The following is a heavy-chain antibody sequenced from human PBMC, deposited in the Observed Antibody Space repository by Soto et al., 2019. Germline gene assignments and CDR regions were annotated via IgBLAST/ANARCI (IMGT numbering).Heavy chain of an antibody. V-gene: IGHV4-34*01. CDR2: INDSGNI. J-gene: IGHJ6*03. Sequence: QVQVQQWGAGLLKPSETLSLTCAVYGGSFSGYQWSWIRQTPGKGLEWIGEINDSGNINYNPSLKRRVTILMDSPKKQISLKLSSVTAADTAVYYCARGLILWFGELSRRGGYYYYMDVWGTGTTVTVSS. CDR1: GGSFSGYQ. D-gene: IGHD3-10*01. CDR3: ARGLILWFGELSRRGGYYYYMDV.